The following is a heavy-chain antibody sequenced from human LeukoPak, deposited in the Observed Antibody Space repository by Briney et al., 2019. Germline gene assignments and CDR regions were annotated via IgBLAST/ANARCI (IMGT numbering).Heavy chain of an antibody. D-gene: IGHD2-15*01. CDR3: ARGYHSFDI. Sequence: GGSLRLSCAASGFTFSDHYMDWVRQTPGKGLEWVGRSGNKANRYTTEYAASVKGRFTISRDESKNSLYLQMNSLKTEDTAVYYCARGYHSFDIWGQGTMVTVSS. CDR2: SGNKANRYTT. J-gene: IGHJ3*02. V-gene: IGHV3-72*01. CDR1: GFTFSDHY.